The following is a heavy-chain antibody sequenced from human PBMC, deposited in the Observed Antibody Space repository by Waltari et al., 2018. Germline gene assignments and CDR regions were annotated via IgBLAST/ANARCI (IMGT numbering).Heavy chain of an antibody. D-gene: IGHD2-15*01. CDR2: LHHSGST. V-gene: IGHV4-38-2*01. Sequence: QVQLQESGPGLVKPSETLSLTCAVSGYSISSGYYWAWIRQPPGKGLEWIGSLHHSGSTDYNPSLRRRVTISVDTSKNQFSLKLSSVTAADTAVHYCARAVRCSGGSCESHYMDVWGKGTTVTVSS. CDR1: GYSISSGYY. CDR3: ARAVRCSGGSCESHYMDV. J-gene: IGHJ6*03.